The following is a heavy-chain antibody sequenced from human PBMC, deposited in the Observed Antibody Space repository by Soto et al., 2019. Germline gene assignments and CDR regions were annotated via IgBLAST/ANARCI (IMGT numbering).Heavy chain of an antibody. CDR3: ARQLGYCSGGSCHRWFDP. V-gene: IGHV4-59*08. CDR1: GGSISSYY. Sequence: ASETLSLTCTVSGGSISSYYWSWIRQPPGKGLEWIGYIYYSGSTNYNPSLKSRVTISVDTSKNQFSLKLSSVTAADTAVYYCARQLGYCSGGSCHRWFDPWGQGTLVTVSS. CDR2: IYYSGST. D-gene: IGHD2-15*01. J-gene: IGHJ5*02.